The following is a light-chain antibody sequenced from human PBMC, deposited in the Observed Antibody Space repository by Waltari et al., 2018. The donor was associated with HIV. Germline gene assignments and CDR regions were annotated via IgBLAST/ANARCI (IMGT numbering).Light chain of an antibody. CDR1: QSVSSN. CDR2: GAS. J-gene: IGKJ1*01. V-gene: IGKV3-15*01. CDR3: QQYNNWPPWT. Sequence: EIVMKQSPATLSVSPGERATIFCRASQSVSSNLAWYQQKPGQAPRLLIYGASTRATGSPARFSGSGSGTEFTLTISSLQSEDFAVYYCQQYNNWPPWTFGQGTKVEIK.